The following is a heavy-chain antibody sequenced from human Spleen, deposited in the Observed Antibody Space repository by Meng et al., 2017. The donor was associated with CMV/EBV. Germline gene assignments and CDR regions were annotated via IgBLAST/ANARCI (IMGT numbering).Heavy chain of an antibody. V-gene: IGHV3-7*01. J-gene: IGHJ4*02. CDR2: IKQDGSEK. Sequence: GESLKISCVASGFTFNTYWMSWVRQAPGKGLEWVANIKQDGSEKYYVDSVKGRVTISRDNAKKSVHLQMNSLRAEDTAVYYCAREGDYYDRSGYYPSFFDYWGQGILVTVSS. CDR1: GFTFNTYW. D-gene: IGHD3-22*01. CDR3: AREGDYYDRSGYYPSFFDY.